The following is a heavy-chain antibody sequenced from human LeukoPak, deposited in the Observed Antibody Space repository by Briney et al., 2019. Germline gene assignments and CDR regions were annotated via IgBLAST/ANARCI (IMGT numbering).Heavy chain of an antibody. CDR3: ARRNYYGSGSHGY. CDR2: IYYSGST. V-gene: IGHV4-39*01. J-gene: IGHJ4*02. CDR1: GGSISSSAYY. Sequence: SETLSLTCNVSGGSISSSAYYWGWIRQPPGKGLEWIGSIYYSGSTYYNLSLKSRVTISVDTSKNQFSLKLGSVTAADTAIYYCARRNYYGSGSHGYWGPGTLVTVPS. D-gene: IGHD3-10*01.